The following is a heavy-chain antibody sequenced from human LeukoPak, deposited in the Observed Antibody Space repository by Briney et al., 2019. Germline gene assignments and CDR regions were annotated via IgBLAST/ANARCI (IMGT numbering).Heavy chain of an antibody. CDR3: ARDSSQWVAGTYWFDP. D-gene: IGHD6-19*01. V-gene: IGHV4-39*07. Sequence: SETLSLTCCVSGGSISSNSHYWGWIRQPPGKGLDWIWTIYYSGSTYYNPSLKSRLTISVDTSKNQFSLKLSSVTAADTAVYYCARDSSQWVAGTYWFDPWGQGTLVTVSS. CDR2: IYYSGST. CDR1: GGSISSNSHY. J-gene: IGHJ5*02.